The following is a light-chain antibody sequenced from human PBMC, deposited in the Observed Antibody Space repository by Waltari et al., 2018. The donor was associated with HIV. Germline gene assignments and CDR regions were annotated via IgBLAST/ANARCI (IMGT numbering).Light chain of an antibody. CDR2: DVS. CDR3: TSYIHPTTRV. CDR1: SSDIGAYNS. J-gene: IGLJ2*01. V-gene: IGLV2-14*01. Sequence: QSALTQPASVSGSPGQSITITCTGTSSDIGAYNSVSWYQQHPGKAPKLIIYDVSNRPSGVSNRFSGSKSGNTASLTISGLQAEDEADYYCTSYIHPTTRVFGGGTKLTVL.